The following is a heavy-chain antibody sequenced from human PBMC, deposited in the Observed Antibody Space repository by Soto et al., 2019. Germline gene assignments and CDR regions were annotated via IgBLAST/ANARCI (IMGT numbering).Heavy chain of an antibody. J-gene: IGHJ4*02. CDR1: GFTFSSYA. CDR3: AKDPGTLWFGELLYRSYSFDY. D-gene: IGHD3-10*01. Sequence: GGSLRLSCAASGFTFSSYAMSWVRQAPGKGLEWVSAISGSGGSTYYADSVKGRFTISRDNYKNTLYLQMNSLRAEDTAVYYCAKDPGTLWFGELLYRSYSFDYWGQGTLVTVSS. V-gene: IGHV3-23*01. CDR2: ISGSGGST.